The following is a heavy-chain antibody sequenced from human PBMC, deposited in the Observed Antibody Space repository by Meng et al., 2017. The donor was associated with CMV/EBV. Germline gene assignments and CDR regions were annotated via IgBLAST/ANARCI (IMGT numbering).Heavy chain of an antibody. D-gene: IGHD2-15*01. J-gene: IGHJ4*02. Sequence: GESLKISCAASGFTFSSYGMHWVRQSPGKGLEWVAVISNDGNNKYYADSVKGRFTISRDNSKNTLYLQMNSLRAEDTAVYYCARAGKDWVGRTVYYDYWGQGTLVTVSS. CDR3: ARAGKDWVGRTVYYDY. CDR2: ISNDGNNK. V-gene: IGHV3-30*03. CDR1: GFTFSSYG.